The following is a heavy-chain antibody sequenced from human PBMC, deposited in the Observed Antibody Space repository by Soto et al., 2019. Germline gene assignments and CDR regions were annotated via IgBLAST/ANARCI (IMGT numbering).Heavy chain of an antibody. CDR2: IWYDGSNK. CDR1: GFTFSSYG. Sequence: GGSLRLSCAASGFTFSSYGMHWVRQAPGKGLEWVAVIWYDGSNKYYADSVKGRFTISRDNSKNTLYLQMSSLRAEDTAVYYCARDSLGEDYYDSSGYYYSGVLGYWGQGTLVTVSS. V-gene: IGHV3-33*01. CDR3: ARDSLGEDYYDSSGYYYSGVLGY. D-gene: IGHD3-22*01. J-gene: IGHJ4*02.